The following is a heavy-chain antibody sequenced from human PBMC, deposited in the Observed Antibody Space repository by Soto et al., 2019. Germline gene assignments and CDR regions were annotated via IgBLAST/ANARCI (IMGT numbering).Heavy chain of an antibody. CDR1: GFTVSSNY. J-gene: IGHJ5*02. CDR3: ARDGERVVLGVMSSWFDP. D-gene: IGHD3-10*01. CDR2: IYSGGST. Sequence: EVQLVESGGGLVQPGGSLRLSCAASGFTVSSNYMSWVRQAPGKGLEWVSVIYSGGSTYYADSVKGRFTISRDNSKNTLYLQMNSLRAEDTAVYYCARDGERVVLGVMSSWFDPWGQGTLVTVSS. V-gene: IGHV3-66*01.